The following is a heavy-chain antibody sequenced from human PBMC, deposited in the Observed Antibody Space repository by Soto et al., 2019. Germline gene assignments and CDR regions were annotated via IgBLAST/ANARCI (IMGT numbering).Heavy chain of an antibody. V-gene: IGHV5-51*01. CDR1: EYNFNNYW. CDR3: AIHGHGFNRNHLDS. CDR2: IYPRDSET. J-gene: IGHJ4*02. Sequence: ESLKISCQGSEYNFNNYWVAWVRQMPGRGLEWMGIIYPRDSETRYSPSFEGQVTFSADRSMKTAFLQWTGLRASDTATYYCAIHGHGFNRNHLDSWGQGTLVTVSS. D-gene: IGHD5-12*01.